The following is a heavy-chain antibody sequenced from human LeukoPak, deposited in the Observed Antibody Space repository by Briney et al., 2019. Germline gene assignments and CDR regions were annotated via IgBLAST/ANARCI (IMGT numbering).Heavy chain of an antibody. CDR3: ARVRIGGYCGGDCYSPDY. Sequence: GRSLRLSCAASGFTFSSYAMHWVRQAPGKGLEWVAVISYDGSNKYYADSVKGRFTISRDNSKNTLYLQMNSLRAEDTAMYYCARVRIGGYCGGDCYSPDYWGQGTLVTVSS. CDR2: ISYDGSNK. V-gene: IGHV3-30-3*01. CDR1: GFTFSSYA. D-gene: IGHD2-21*02. J-gene: IGHJ4*02.